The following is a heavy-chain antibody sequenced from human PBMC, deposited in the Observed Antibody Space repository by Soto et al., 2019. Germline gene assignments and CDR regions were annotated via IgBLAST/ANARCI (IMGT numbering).Heavy chain of an antibody. CDR2: ISGYNGNT. J-gene: IGHJ2*01. D-gene: IGHD2-2*01. CDR3: ASRCSSTRGLEL. V-gene: IGHV1-18*01. CDR1: GYTFTSYG. Sequence: QVQLVQSGAEVKKPGASVKVSCKASGYTFTSYGICWVRQAPGQGLEWMGWISGYNGNTNYAQNLQRRVTLTTDTSTSTVYMALRSLRSAATAVYYCASRCSSTRGLELWGRGTLVIVSS.